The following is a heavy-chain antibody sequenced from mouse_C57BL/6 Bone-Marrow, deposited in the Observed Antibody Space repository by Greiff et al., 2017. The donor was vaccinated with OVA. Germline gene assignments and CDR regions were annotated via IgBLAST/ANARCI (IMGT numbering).Heavy chain of an antibody. CDR3: ARWLPYYFDY. CDR2: INPSTGGT. J-gene: IGHJ2*01. Sequence: EVQLQQSGPELVKPGASVKISCKASGYSFTGYYMNWVKQSPEKSLEWIGEINPSTGGTTYNQKFKAKATLTVDKSSSTAYMQLKSLTSEDSAVYYCARWLPYYFDYWGQGTTLTVSS. V-gene: IGHV1-42*01. CDR1: GYSFTGYY.